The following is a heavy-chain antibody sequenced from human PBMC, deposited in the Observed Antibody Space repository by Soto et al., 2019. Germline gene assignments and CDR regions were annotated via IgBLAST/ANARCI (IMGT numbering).Heavy chain of an antibody. Sequence: QVQLEQSGAEVKKTGASVKVSCKASGYTFTSYFMHWVRQAPGQGLEWMGIINPSGGSTSYAQKFQGRVTMTRDTSTSTVYMELSSLRSEDTAVYYCARVYCSGGSCYSIDYWGQGTLVTVSS. CDR2: INPSGGST. D-gene: IGHD2-15*01. CDR3: ARVYCSGGSCYSIDY. V-gene: IGHV1-46*03. J-gene: IGHJ4*02. CDR1: GYTFTSYF.